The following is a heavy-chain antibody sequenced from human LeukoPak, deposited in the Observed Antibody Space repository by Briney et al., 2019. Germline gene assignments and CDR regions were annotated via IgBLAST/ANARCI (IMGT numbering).Heavy chain of an antibody. CDR2: ISGSGGST. V-gene: IGHV3-23*01. CDR1: GLTFSSYA. CDR3: AKSLRFGEDYYYYYYGMDV. J-gene: IGHJ6*02. Sequence: HTGGSLRLSCAASGLTFSSYAMSWVRQAPGKGLEWVSAISGSGGSTYYADSVKGRFTISRDNSKNTLYLQMNSLRAEDTAVYYCAKSLRFGEDYYYYYYGMDVWGQGTTVTVSS. D-gene: IGHD3-10*01.